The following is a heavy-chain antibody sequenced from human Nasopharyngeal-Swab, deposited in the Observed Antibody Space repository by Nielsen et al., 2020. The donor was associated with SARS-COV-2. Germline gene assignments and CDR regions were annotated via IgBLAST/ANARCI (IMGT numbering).Heavy chain of an antibody. Sequence: ASVKVSCKAFGYTFTTYGISWVRQAPGQGLEWMGWISVYNGNTNYAQKLQGRVTMTTDTSTSTAYMELSSLRSEDTAVYYCERWAITMIEGDAFDIWGQGTMVTVSS. D-gene: IGHD3-22*01. V-gene: IGHV1-18*01. J-gene: IGHJ3*02. CDR2: ISVYNGNT. CDR1: GYTFTTYG. CDR3: ERWAITMIEGDAFDI.